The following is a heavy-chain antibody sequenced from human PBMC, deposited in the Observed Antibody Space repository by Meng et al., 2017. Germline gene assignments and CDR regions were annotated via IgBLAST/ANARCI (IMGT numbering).Heavy chain of an antibody. CDR2: MNPKSGNT. CDR3: ARVYGDIDY. V-gene: IGHV1-8*01. D-gene: IGHD4-17*01. Sequence: QVQLVQSGAEVKNPGASVKVSCKTSGYTFTNYDINWVRQATGQGLEWVGWMNPKSGNTGFAQKFQGRVTMTRDTSITTAYMELSSLRSEDTAVYYCARVYGDIDYWGQGTLVTVSS. J-gene: IGHJ4*02. CDR1: GYTFTNYD.